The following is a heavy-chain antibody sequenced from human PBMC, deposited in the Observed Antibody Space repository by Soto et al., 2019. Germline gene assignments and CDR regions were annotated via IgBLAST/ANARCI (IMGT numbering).Heavy chain of an antibody. V-gene: IGHV3-23*01. CDR2: ISGSGDGT. CDR1: GFSVSDYT. CDR3: TKSRRSVLMVYGFGGMDV. Sequence: VGSLRLSCAASGFSVSDYTMSWVRQAPGQGLEWVSSISGSGDGTYYGDSVKGRFTLSRDTSQKTLYLQMNNLRGEDTAVYFCTKSRRSVLMVYGFGGMDVWGRGTTVTVSS. J-gene: IGHJ6*02. D-gene: IGHD2-8*01.